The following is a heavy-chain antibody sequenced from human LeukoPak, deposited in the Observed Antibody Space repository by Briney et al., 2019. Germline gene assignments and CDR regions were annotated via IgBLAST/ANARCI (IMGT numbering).Heavy chain of an antibody. D-gene: IGHD2-8*01. CDR3: AKDVRRRCEYFQH. V-gene: IGHV3-33*06. CDR1: GFPFSSCG. CDR2: IWYDGSNK. Sequence: GGSLRLSFAASGFPFSSCGMHWVRPAPGKGLEWVAVIWYDGSNKYYADSVKGRFTISRDNSKNTLYLQMNSLRAEDTAVYYCAKDVRRRCEYFQHWGQGTLVSVSS. J-gene: IGHJ1*01.